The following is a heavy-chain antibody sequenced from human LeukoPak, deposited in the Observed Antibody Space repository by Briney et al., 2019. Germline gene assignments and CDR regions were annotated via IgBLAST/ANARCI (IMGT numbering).Heavy chain of an antibody. CDR1: GFTFSSYA. D-gene: IGHD3-10*01. Sequence: GGSLRLSCAASGFTFSSYAMHWVRQAPGKGLEWVAVISYDGSNKYYADSVKGRFTISRDNSKNTLYLQMNSLRAEDTAVYYCARGRNRTYYYGSGSRGAFDIWGQGTMVTVSS. CDR2: ISYDGSNK. CDR3: ARGRNRTYYYGSGSRGAFDI. V-gene: IGHV3-30-3*01. J-gene: IGHJ3*02.